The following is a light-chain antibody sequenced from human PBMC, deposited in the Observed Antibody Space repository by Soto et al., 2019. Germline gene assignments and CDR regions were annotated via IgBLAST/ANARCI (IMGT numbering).Light chain of an antibody. CDR2: WAS. V-gene: IGKV4-1*01. Sequence: DIVMTQSPDSLAVCLGERATINCKSSQSVLYSSNNKNYLAWYQQKPGQPPKLLIYWASTRESGVPDRFSGSGSGTDFTLTISSLQAEDVAVYYCQQYYAFGQGTKVEIK. J-gene: IGKJ1*01. CDR1: QSVLYSSNNKNY. CDR3: QQYYA.